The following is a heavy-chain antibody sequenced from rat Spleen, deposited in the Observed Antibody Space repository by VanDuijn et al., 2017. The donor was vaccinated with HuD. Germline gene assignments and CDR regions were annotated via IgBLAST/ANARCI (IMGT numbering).Heavy chain of an antibody. J-gene: IGHJ3*01. V-gene: IGHV5-27*01. Sequence: EVQLVESGGGLVQPGRSLKLSCAASGFTFSNYDMAWVRQAPTKGLEWVASISPSSGSIYYRDSVKGRFTVSRDNAKSTLYLQMDSLRSEDTATYYCTTVLQGHGFAYWGQGTLVTVSS. CDR1: GFTFSNYD. CDR2: ISPSSGSI. D-gene: IGHD1-1*01. CDR3: TTVLQGHGFAY.